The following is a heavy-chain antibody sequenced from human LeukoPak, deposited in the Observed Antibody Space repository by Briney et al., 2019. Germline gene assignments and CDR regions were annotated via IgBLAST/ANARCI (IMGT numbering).Heavy chain of an antibody. D-gene: IGHD2-2*01. CDR2: ISSSSSYI. CDR1: GFTFSSYS. V-gene: IGHV3-21*01. Sequence: GGSLRLSCAASGFTFSSYSMNWVRQAPGKGLEWVSSISSSSSYIYYADSVKGRFTISRDNAKNSLYLRMNSLRAEDTAVYYCARGTSTSCYDWGQGTLVTVSS. CDR3: ARGTSTSCYD. J-gene: IGHJ4*02.